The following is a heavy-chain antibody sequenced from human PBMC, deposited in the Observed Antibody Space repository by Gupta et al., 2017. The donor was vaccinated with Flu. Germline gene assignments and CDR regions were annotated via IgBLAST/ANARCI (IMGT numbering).Heavy chain of an antibody. Sequence: MSWVRQAPGKGLEWVANIKRDGSEKYYVDSVKGRFTISRDNAKNSLYLQMNSLRAEDTAVYYCSREPEEQWLKRYFDYWGQGTLVTVSS. V-gene: IGHV3-7*01. CDR3: SREPEEQWLKRYFDY. J-gene: IGHJ4*02. D-gene: IGHD6-19*01. CDR2: IKRDGSEK.